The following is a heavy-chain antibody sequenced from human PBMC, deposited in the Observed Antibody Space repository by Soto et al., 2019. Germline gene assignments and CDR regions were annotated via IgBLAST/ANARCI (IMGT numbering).Heavy chain of an antibody. CDR2: ISSSCSTI. CDR3: ASPRGRYHEAFSAAFDI. Sequence: GGSLRPSFAAPGFTFSIYEINWVRQAPGKGLEWCSYISSSCSTIYYADSVKGRFTISRDKAKNSLYLQMNSLRAEDTAVYYCASPRGRYHEAFSAAFDIWGQGTMVTV. D-gene: IGHD1-26*01. J-gene: IGHJ3*02. CDR1: GFTFSIYE. V-gene: IGHV3-48*03.